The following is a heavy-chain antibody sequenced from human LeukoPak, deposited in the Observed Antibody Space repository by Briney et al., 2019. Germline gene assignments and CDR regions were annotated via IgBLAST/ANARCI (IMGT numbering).Heavy chain of an antibody. CDR2: IYNSGST. V-gene: IGHV4-39*01. J-gene: IGHJ5*02. CDR1: GGSISSTSYY. CDR3: ARHLRVTSGWFNWFDP. D-gene: IGHD6-19*01. Sequence: PSETLSLTCTVSGGSISSTSYYWGWIRQPPGKGLEWIGSIYNSGSTYYNSSLKSRLTISVDTSKNQFSLKLSSVTAADTAVFYCARHLRVTSGWFNWFDPWGQGTLVTVSS.